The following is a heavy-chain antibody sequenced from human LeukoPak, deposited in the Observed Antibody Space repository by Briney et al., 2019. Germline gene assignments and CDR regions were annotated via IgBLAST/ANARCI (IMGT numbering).Heavy chain of an antibody. V-gene: IGHV3-43*02. Sequence: GGSLRLSCAASGFTFDDYAMHWVREAPGKGLAWVSLISGDGGSTYYADPVKGRFTISRDNSKNSLYLQMNSLRTEDTALYYCAKGTYYDFWSGYSYYYYYMDVWGKGTTVTVSS. CDR1: GFTFDDYA. CDR3: AKGTYYDFWSGYSYYYYYMDV. CDR2: ISGDGGST. D-gene: IGHD3-3*01. J-gene: IGHJ6*03.